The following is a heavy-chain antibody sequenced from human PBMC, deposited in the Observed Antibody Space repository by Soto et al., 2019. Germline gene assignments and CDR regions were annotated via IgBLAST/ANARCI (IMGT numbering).Heavy chain of an antibody. D-gene: IGHD3-3*01. CDR2: INPNSGGT. Sequence: ASVKVSCKASGYTFTGYYMHWVRQAPGQGLEWMGWINPNSGGTNYAQKFQGRVTMTRDTSISTAYMELSRLRSDDTAVYYCARASSEDYDFWSGYFDPWGQGTLVTVS. CDR3: ARASSEDYDFWSGYFDP. V-gene: IGHV1-2*02. J-gene: IGHJ5*02. CDR1: GYTFTGYY.